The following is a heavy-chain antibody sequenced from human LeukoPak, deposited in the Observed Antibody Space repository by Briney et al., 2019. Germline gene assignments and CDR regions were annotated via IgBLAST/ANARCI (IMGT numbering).Heavy chain of an antibody. CDR2: IGGGDT. CDR1: GFTFRNFA. V-gene: IGHV3-23*01. Sequence: GGSLRLSCAASGFTFRNFAMSWVRQAPGKGLEWGSGIGGGDTHYADSVKGRFTISRDDSRKTVDLQMSGLRAEDTAVYYCAKDGQSFNSMWDYFDSWGQGTLVTVSS. J-gene: IGHJ4*02. CDR3: AKDGQSFNSMWDYFDS. D-gene: IGHD1-26*01.